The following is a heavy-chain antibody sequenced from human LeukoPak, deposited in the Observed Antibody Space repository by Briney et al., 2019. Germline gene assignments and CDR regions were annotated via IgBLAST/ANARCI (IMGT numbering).Heavy chain of an antibody. CDR2: IYYSGST. V-gene: IGHV4-39*07. CDR3: ARDNGWPYYFDY. D-gene: IGHD2-8*01. J-gene: IGHJ4*02. CDR1: GASINSYY. Sequence: SETLSLTCTVSGASINSYYWGWIRQPPGKGLEWIGSIYYSGSTYFNPSLKSRVTISVDTSKNQFSLKLSSVTAADTAVYYCARDNGWPYYFDYWGQGILVTVSS.